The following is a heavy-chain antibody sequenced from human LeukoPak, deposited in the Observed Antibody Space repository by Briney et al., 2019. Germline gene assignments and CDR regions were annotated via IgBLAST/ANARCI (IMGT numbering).Heavy chain of an antibody. CDR3: ARVQYGSHADY. Sequence: SETLSLTCTVSGGSISSYYWSWIRQPPGKGLEWIGYIYYSGSTNYNPSLKSRVTISVDTSKNQFSLKLSSVTAADTAVYYCARVQYGSHADYWGQGTLVTASS. CDR2: IYYSGST. J-gene: IGHJ4*02. D-gene: IGHD2-15*01. CDR1: GGSISSYY. V-gene: IGHV4-59*01.